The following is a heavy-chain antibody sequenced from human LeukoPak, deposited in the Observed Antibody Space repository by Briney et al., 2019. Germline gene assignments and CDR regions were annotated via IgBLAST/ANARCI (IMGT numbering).Heavy chain of an antibody. D-gene: IGHD2-2*01. Sequence: GGSLRLSCAASGFTFSDYYMSWIRQAPGKGLEWVSYISSSGSTIYYADSVKGRFTISRDNAKNSLYLQMNSLRAEDTAVYYCARVPLRGVVVPAASQRYYYYYMDVWGKGTTVTVSS. CDR1: GFTFSDYY. CDR2: ISSSGSTI. J-gene: IGHJ6*03. V-gene: IGHV3-11*01. CDR3: ARVPLRGVVVPAASQRYYYYYMDV.